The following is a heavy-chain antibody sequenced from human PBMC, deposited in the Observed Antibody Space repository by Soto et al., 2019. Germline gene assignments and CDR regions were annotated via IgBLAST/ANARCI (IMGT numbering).Heavy chain of an antibody. J-gene: IGHJ5*02. Sequence: SETLSLTCAVSDGSISSGGYSWSWIRQPPGKGLEWIGYIYHSGSTYYNPSLKSRVTISVDRSKNQFSLKLSSVTAADTAVYYCARVPDRWGQGTLVTVPS. CDR1: DGSISSGGYS. V-gene: IGHV4-30-2*01. CDR3: ARVPDR. CDR2: IYHSGST. D-gene: IGHD2-2*01.